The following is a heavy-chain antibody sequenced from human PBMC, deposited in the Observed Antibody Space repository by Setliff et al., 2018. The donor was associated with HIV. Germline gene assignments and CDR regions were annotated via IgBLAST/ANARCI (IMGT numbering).Heavy chain of an antibody. V-gene: IGHV4-34*10. CDR3: AREATYYYDGSGYYYFDY. D-gene: IGHD3-22*01. J-gene: IGHJ4*02. Sequence: SETLSLTCAVYGGPLSGHYWSWIRQPPGQGLEWIGETSHSGKTNYNPSLKSRITISVDTSKNQFSLKLSSVTAADTAVYYCAREATYYYDGSGYYYFDYWGRGTLVTVSS. CDR1: GGPLSGHY. CDR2: TSHSGKT.